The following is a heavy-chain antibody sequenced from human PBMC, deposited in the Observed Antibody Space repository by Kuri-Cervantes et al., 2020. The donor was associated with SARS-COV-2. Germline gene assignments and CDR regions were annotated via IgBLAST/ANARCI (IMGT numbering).Heavy chain of an antibody. CDR1: GFTFSSYG. Sequence: GESLKISCAASGFTFSSYGMHWVRQAPGKGLEWVAVIWYDGSNKYYADSVKGRFTISRDNSKNTLYLQMNSLRAEDTAVYYCARDVDSGWYCAFDIWGQGTMVTVSS. D-gene: IGHD6-19*01. J-gene: IGHJ3*02. CDR3: ARDVDSGWYCAFDI. CDR2: IWYDGSNK. V-gene: IGHV3-33*08.